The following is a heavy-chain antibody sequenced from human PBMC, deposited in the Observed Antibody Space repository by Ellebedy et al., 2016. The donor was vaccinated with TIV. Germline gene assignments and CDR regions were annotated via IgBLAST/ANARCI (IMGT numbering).Heavy chain of an antibody. V-gene: IGHV3-48*03. CDR3: AKLIQHTYKGAVDI. Sequence: GESLKISCAASGFTFSSYEMNWVRQAPGKGLEWVSYISSSGSTIYYADSVKGRFTISRDNAKKSLYLQMNSLRAEDTAVHYCAKLIQHTYKGAVDIWGQGTMVTVSS. CDR2: ISSSGSTI. D-gene: IGHD1-14*01. CDR1: GFTFSSYE. J-gene: IGHJ3*02.